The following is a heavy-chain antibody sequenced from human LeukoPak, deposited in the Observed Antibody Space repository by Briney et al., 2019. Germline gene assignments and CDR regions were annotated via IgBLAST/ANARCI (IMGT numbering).Heavy chain of an antibody. CDR2: ISAYNGNT. CDR3: ARGLGSSSWTTYFDY. Sequence: ASVKVSPETSGYTPTSDGISWVRQASGQRRGWMCWISAYNGNTNYAQKLQGRVTMTTDTSTSTAYMELRSLRSDDTAVYYCARGLGSSSWTTYFDYWGQGTLVTVSS. CDR1: GYTPTSDG. J-gene: IGHJ4*02. V-gene: IGHV1-18*01. D-gene: IGHD6-13*01.